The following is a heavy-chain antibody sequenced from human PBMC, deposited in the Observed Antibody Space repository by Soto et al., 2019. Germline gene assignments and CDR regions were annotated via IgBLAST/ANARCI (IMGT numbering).Heavy chain of an antibody. CDR3: XXXXXXDS. J-gene: IGHJ4*02. CDR2: INAGNGNT. V-gene: IGHV1-3*05. Sequence: QVQLVQSGAEEKKPGASVKVSCKASGYTFTSYAMHWVRQAPGQRLEWMGWINAGNGNTKYSQKLQGRGTITRDTXXXXXXXXXXXXXXXXXXXXXXXXXXXXDSWGQGTPVTVSS. CDR1: GYTFTSYA.